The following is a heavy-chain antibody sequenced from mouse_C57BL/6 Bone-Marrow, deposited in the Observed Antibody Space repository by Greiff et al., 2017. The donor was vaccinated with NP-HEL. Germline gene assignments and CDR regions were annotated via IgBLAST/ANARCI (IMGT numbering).Heavy chain of an antibody. V-gene: IGHV5-17*01. CDR2: ISSGSSTI. J-gene: IGHJ4*01. CDR3: ASGYDGFYYAMDY. Sequence: EVKLVESGGGLVKPGGSLKLSCAASGFTFSDYGMHWVRQAPEKGLEWVAYISSGSSTIYYADTVKGRFTISRDNAKNTLFLQMTSLRSEDTAMYYCASGYDGFYYAMDYWGQGTSVTVSS. CDR1: GFTFSDYG. D-gene: IGHD2-2*01.